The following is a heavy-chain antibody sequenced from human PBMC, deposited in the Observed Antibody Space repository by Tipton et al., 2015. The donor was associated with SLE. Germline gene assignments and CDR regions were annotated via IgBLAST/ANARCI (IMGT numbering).Heavy chain of an antibody. V-gene: IGHV1-2*06. CDR2: INPNSGGT. Sequence: QSGAEVKKPGASVKVSCKASGYTFTGYYMHWVRQAPGQGLEWMGRINPNSGGTTYAQKFQGRVTMTRDTSISTAYMELSRLRSDDTAVYYCARLLVGATGSGAFDMWGQGTMVTVSS. CDR1: GYTFTGYY. CDR3: ARLLVGATGSGAFDM. D-gene: IGHD1-26*01. J-gene: IGHJ3*02.